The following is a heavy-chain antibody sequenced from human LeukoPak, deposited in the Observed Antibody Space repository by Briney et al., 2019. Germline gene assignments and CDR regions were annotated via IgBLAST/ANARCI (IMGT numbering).Heavy chain of an antibody. D-gene: IGHD6-19*01. J-gene: IGHJ4*02. CDR3: AREGYSSGWFDY. Sequence: SETLSLTCTVSGGSISSYYWSWIRQPPGKGLEWIGYIYYSGSTNYNPSLKSRVTISVDTSKNQFSLKLSSVTAADTAVYYCAREGYSSGWFDYWGQGTLVTVS. V-gene: IGHV4-59*01. CDR2: IYYSGST. CDR1: GGSISSYY.